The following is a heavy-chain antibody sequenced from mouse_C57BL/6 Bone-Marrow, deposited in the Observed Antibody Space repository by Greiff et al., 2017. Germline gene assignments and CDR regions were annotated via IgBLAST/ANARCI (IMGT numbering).Heavy chain of an antibody. Sequence: QVQLQQSGAELVKPGASVKLSCKASGYTFTSYWMHWVKQRPGQGLEWIGMIHPNSGSTNYNEKFKSKATLTVDKSSSTAYMQLSSLTSEDSAVXYCARWLLLYWYFDVWGTGTTVTVSS. CDR3: ARWLLLYWYFDV. V-gene: IGHV1-64*01. CDR2: IHPNSGST. CDR1: GYTFTSYW. D-gene: IGHD2-3*01. J-gene: IGHJ1*03.